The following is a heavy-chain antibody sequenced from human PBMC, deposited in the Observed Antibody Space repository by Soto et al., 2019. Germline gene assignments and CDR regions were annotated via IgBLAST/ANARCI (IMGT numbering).Heavy chain of an antibody. CDR2: IYYSGST. CDR1: GGSISSGGYY. Sequence: QVQLQESGPGLVKPSQTLSLTCTVSGGSISSGGYYWSWIRQHPGKGLEWIGYIYYSGSTYYNPSLKRRVTISVDTSKSQCSLKLSSVTAADTAVYYCARVCGGDCHYGMDVWGQGTTVTVSS. CDR3: ARVCGGDCHYGMDV. J-gene: IGHJ6*02. V-gene: IGHV4-31*03. D-gene: IGHD2-21*02.